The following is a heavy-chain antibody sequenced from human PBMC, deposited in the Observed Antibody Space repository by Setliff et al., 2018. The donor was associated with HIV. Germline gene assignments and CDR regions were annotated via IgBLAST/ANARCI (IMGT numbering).Heavy chain of an antibody. CDR3: PKGPRGLSLRYYFDF. V-gene: IGHV4-34*01. Sequence: PSETLSLTCAVYGGSFSSSYWSWIRQAPGKGLEWIGQINHNGITHYNPSLETRVTMFADTSKNQFSLRLSPVTAADTAIYYCPKGPRGLSLRYYFDFWAQGSQVTVSS. CDR2: INHNGIT. J-gene: IGHJ4*02. CDR1: GGSFSSSY.